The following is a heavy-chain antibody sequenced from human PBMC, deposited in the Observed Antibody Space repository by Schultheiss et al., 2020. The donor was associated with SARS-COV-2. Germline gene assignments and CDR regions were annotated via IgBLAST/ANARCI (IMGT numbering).Heavy chain of an antibody. CDR3: AKDQSKLELLYYYYYGMDV. CDR2: VRNKPDGVTT. V-gene: IGHV3-15*01. J-gene: IGHJ6*02. CDR1: GFTFSDAW. Sequence: GGSLRLSCAASGFTFSDAWMTWVRQAPGKGLEWVGRVRNKPDGVTTEYAAPVEGRFTISRDDSKNTLYLQMNSLKTEDTAVYYCAKDQSKLELLYYYYYGMDVWGQGTTVTVSS. D-gene: IGHD1-7*01.